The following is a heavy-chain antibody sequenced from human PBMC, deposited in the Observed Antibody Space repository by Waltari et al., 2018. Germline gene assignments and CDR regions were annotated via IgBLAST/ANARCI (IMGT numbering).Heavy chain of an antibody. CDR3: ARATVFGVVTDTFDI. V-gene: IGHV4-59*01. CDR1: GAPIRGYH. J-gene: IGHJ3*02. Sequence: VQLQESGPGLVKPSETLSLTCAVPGAPIRGYHWTWIRQPPGRGLAWIGQISYSGDTAYGPSLRSRVTISVDTSKNHFSLKLTSVTAADTAVYYCARATVFGVVTDTFDIWSQGTMVTVSS. CDR2: ISYSGDT. D-gene: IGHD3-3*01.